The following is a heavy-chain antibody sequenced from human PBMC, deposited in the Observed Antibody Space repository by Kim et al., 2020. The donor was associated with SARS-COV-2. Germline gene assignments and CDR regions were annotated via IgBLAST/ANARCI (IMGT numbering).Heavy chain of an antibody. CDR1: GFTFSDSA. Sequence: GGSLRLSCAASGFTFSDSAMGWARLLPGKGLQWVSSINTRGDNTYYPDSVRGRLSISRDNSQNTLYLQINNLRPDDTAVYYCARDRATVVTPDFFDYWGPGTLVTVSS. CDR2: INTRGDNT. V-gene: IGHV3-23*01. CDR3: ARDRATVVTPDFFDY. J-gene: IGHJ4*02. D-gene: IGHD2-21*02.